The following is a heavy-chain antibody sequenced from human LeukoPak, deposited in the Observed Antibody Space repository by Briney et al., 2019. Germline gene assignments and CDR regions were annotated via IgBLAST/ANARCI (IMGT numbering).Heavy chain of an antibody. V-gene: IGHV4-30-2*01. J-gene: IGHJ4*02. CDR3: ARYGGSGTYFDF. D-gene: IGHD3-10*01. CDR2: IYDSGST. Sequence: SETLSLTCAVSGGSICSGGYAWSWIRQPPGKGLEWIGYIYDSGSTYYNPSLQSRVTVSLDRSKNQFSLKLSSVTAADTAVYYCARYGGSGTYFDFWGQGTLVTVSS. CDR1: GGSICSGGYA.